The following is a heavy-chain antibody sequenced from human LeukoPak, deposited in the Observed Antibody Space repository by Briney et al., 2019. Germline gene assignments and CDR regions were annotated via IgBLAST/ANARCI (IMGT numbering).Heavy chain of an antibody. Sequence: GGSLRLSCAASGFTFSSYAMHWVRQAPGKGLEWVAVISYDGSNKYYADSVKGRFTLSRDNSKNTLYLQMNSLRAEDTAVYYCARDPGADYGDYAFDYWGQGTLVTVSS. CDR3: ARDPGADYGDYAFDY. D-gene: IGHD4-17*01. V-gene: IGHV3-30-3*01. CDR1: GFTFSSYA. J-gene: IGHJ4*02. CDR2: ISYDGSNK.